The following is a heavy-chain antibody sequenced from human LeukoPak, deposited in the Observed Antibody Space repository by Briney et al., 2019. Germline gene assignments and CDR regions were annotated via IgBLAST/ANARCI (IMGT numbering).Heavy chain of an antibody. D-gene: IGHD5-24*01. CDR3: ARMEMATAIFDY. CDR1: GYTLTSDA. J-gene: IGHJ4*02. CDR2: ISAYNGNT. V-gene: IGHV1-18*01. Sequence: ASVKVSCKASGYTLTSDAITWVRQAPGQGLEWMGWISAYNGNTNYAQNLQGRVTMTTDTSTSTAYMELRSLRSDDTAMYYCARMEMATAIFDYWGQGTLVTVSS.